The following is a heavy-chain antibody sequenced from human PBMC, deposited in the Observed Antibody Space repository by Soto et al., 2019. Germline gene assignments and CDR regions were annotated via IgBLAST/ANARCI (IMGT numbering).Heavy chain of an antibody. J-gene: IGHJ4*02. CDR1: GGTFSSYA. D-gene: IGHD1-7*01. CDR3: ARVRKLLFDY. V-gene: IGHV1-69*13. CDR2: IIPIFGTA. Sequence: EASVKVSCKASGGTFSSYAISWVRQAPGQGLEWMGGIIPIFGTANYAQKFQGRVTITADESTSTAYMELSSLRSEDTAVYYCARVRKLLFDYWGQGTLVTVSS.